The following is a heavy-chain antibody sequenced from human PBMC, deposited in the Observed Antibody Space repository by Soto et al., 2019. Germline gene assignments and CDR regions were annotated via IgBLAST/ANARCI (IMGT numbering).Heavy chain of an antibody. D-gene: IGHD3-16*01. CDR2: ISYDGSNK. V-gene: IGHV3-30*03. Sequence: GGSLRLSCAASGFTFSSYGMHWVRQAPGKGLEWVAVISYDGSNKYYADSVKGRFTISRDNSKNTLYLQMNSLRAEDTAVYYCAIPLKDYIWGRGRSAFDIWGQGTMVTVSS. J-gene: IGHJ3*02. CDR3: AIPLKDYIWGRGRSAFDI. CDR1: GFTFSSYG.